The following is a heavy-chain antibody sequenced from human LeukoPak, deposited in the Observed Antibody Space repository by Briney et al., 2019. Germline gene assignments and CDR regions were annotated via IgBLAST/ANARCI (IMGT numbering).Heavy chain of an antibody. J-gene: IGHJ4*02. CDR1: GFTFSSYG. CDR2: IWYDGSNK. Sequence: GGSLRLSCAASGFTFSSYGMHWVRQAPGKGLEWVAVIWYDGSNKYYADSVKGRFTISRDNSKNTLYLQMNSLRAEDTAVYYCARDPRDGYNYDFDYWGQGTLVTVSS. V-gene: IGHV3-33*08. D-gene: IGHD5-12*01. CDR3: ARDPRDGYNYDFDY.